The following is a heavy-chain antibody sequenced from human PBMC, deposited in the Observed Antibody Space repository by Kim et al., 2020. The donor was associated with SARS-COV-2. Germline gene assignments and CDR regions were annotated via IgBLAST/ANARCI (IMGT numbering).Heavy chain of an antibody. Sequence: GGSLRLSCAASGFTFSSYAMHWVRQAPGKGLEWVAAIWYDGSNKYYADSVKGRFTISRDNSKNTLYLQMNSLRAEDTAVYYCAKGSVVAATRGGMDVWGQGTPVTVSS. D-gene: IGHD2-15*01. J-gene: IGHJ6*02. CDR2: IWYDGSNK. V-gene: IGHV3-33*06. CDR1: GFTFSSYA. CDR3: AKGSVVAATRGGMDV.